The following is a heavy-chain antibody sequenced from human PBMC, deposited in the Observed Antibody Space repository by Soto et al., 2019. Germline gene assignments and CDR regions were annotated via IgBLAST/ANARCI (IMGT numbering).Heavy chain of an antibody. Sequence: QITLKESGPTLVKPTQTLTLTCTFSGFSLSTSGVGVGWIRQPPGKALEWLALIYWDDDKRYSPSLKSRLTITKDTSQNQVVLTMTNMDAVDTATYYCADKRCDYIWGSYHPLDYWGQGTLVTSSS. CDR2: IYWDDDK. V-gene: IGHV2-5*02. J-gene: IGHJ4*02. D-gene: IGHD3-16*02. CDR3: ADKRCDYIWGSYHPLDY. CDR1: GFSLSTSGVG.